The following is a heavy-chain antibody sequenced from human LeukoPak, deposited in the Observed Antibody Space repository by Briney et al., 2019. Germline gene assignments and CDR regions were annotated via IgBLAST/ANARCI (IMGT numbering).Heavy chain of an antibody. CDR2: INHSGST. CDR3: ARGLRYLRITMVRGVIN. CDR1: GGSISSGSYY. D-gene: IGHD3-10*01. V-gene: IGHV4-39*07. Sequence: SETLSLTCTVSGGSISSGSYYWSWIRQPPGKGLEWIGEINHSGSTNYNPSLKSRVTISVDTSKNQFSLKLSSVTAADTAVYYCARGLRYLRITMVRGVINWGQGTLVTVSS. J-gene: IGHJ4*02.